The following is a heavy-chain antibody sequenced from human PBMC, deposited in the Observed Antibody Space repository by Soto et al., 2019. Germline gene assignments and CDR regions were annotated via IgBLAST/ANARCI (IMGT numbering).Heavy chain of an antibody. D-gene: IGHD3-22*01. CDR1: GFTFSSYA. Sequence: GGSLRLSCSASGFTFSSYAMHWVRQAPGKGLEYVSSISINGGSTHYADPVKGRFTISRDNSRNTQYLQMSSLRADDTAVYYCVKGEFYYDSSAYYPFDSWGQGT. CDR3: VKGEFYYDSSAYYPFDS. CDR2: ISINGGST. J-gene: IGHJ4*02. V-gene: IGHV3-64D*06.